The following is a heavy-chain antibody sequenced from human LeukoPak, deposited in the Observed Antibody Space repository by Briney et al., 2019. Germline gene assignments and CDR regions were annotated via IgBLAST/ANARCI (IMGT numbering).Heavy chain of an antibody. CDR1: GYSFTSYW. V-gene: IGHV5-51*01. CDR2: IYPGDSDT. Sequence: GESLKISCKGSGYSFTSYWIGWVRQMPGKGLEWMGIIYPGDSDTRYSPSFQGQVTISADKSISTAYLQRSSLKASDTAMYYCARHAPAPEDIVVVPAIDYWGQGTLVTVSS. CDR3: ARHAPAPEDIVVVPAIDY. D-gene: IGHD2-2*01. J-gene: IGHJ4*02.